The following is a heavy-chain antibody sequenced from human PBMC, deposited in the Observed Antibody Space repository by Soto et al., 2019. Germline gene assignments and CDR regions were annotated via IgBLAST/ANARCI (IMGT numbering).Heavy chain of an antibody. Sequence: GGSLRLSCAASGFTFSSYSMNWVRQAPGKGLEWVSYISSSSSTIYYADSVKGRFTISRDNAKNSLYLQMNSLRAEDTAVYYCARSPSEWELHPFDYWGQGTLVTVSS. D-gene: IGHD1-26*01. J-gene: IGHJ4*02. V-gene: IGHV3-48*01. CDR2: ISSSSSTI. CDR3: ARSPSEWELHPFDY. CDR1: GFTFSSYS.